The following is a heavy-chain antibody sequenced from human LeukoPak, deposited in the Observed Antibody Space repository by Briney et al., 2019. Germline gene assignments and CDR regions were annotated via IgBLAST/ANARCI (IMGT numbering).Heavy chain of an antibody. V-gene: IGHV4-39*01. CDR3: ASLNAYYYDSSGYRVAFDI. J-gene: IGHJ3*02. CDR1: GGSISSSSYY. D-gene: IGHD3-22*01. CDR2: IYYSGST. Sequence: PSETLSLTCTVSGGSISSSSYYWGWIRQPPGKGLEWIGSIYYSGSTYYNPSLKSRVTISVDTSKNQFSLKLSSVTAADTAVYYCASLNAYYYDSSGYRVAFDIWGQGTMVTVSS.